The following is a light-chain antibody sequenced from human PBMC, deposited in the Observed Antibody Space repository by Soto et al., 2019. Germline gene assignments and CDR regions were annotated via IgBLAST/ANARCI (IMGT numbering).Light chain of an antibody. CDR2: GAS. CDR1: QSISSY. CDR3: QQNYNTPTWT. Sequence: DIQVTQSPSSLSASVGDRITITCRASQSISSYLNWYQHKLGKAPKLLISGASTLQSGVPSRFSGRGSGTDFTLTISSLQPEDFATYYCQQNYNTPTWTFGQGTKVEV. V-gene: IGKV1-39*01. J-gene: IGKJ1*01.